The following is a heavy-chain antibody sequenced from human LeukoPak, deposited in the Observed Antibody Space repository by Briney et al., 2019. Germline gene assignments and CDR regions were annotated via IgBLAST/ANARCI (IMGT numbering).Heavy chain of an antibody. V-gene: IGHV4-31*03. CDR3: ARSSGWSYFDY. CDR2: IYYSGST. D-gene: IGHD2-15*01. Sequence: SQTLSLTCTVSGGSISSGGYYWSWLRQHPGKVLERIGYIYYSGSTYYNPSLKSRVTISVDTSKNQFSLKLSSVTAADTAVYYCARSSGWSYFDYWGQGTLVTVSS. J-gene: IGHJ4*02. CDR1: GGSISSGGYY.